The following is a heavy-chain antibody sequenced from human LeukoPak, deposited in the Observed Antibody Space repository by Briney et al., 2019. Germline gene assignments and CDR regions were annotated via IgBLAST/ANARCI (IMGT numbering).Heavy chain of an antibody. D-gene: IGHD2-8*01. CDR2: IIPVFDIK. CDR3: ARDDDTNYFEY. CDR1: GGSFRTYG. Sequence: EASVKVSCKSSGGSFRTYGISWVRQAPGQGLEWMGRIIPVFDIKFYSEKLQGRVTIAADTSTSTVYMELTSLRSEDTAVYYCARDDDTNYFEYWGQGTLVSVSS. V-gene: IGHV1-69*04. J-gene: IGHJ4*02.